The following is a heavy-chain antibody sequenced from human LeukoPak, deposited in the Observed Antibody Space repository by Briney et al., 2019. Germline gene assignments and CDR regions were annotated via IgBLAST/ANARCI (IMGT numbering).Heavy chain of an antibody. CDR1: GGSISGNY. V-gene: IGHV4-59*01. CDR3: ARFDGSGDYFDY. CDR2: ISYSGST. Sequence: PSETLSLTCTVSGGSISGNYWSWIRQPPGKGLEWIGYISYSGSTNYNPSLQSRVTISVDTSKNQFSLKLNSVTAADTAVYYCARFDGSGDYFDYWGQGTLVTVSS. D-gene: IGHD3-10*01. J-gene: IGHJ4*02.